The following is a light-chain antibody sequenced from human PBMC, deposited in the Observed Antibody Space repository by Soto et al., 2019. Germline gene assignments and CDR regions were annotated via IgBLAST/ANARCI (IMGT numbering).Light chain of an antibody. CDR1: QSVSNN. CDR3: QQYDNWPYT. J-gene: IGKJ2*01. V-gene: IGKV3-15*01. CDR2: GAS. Sequence: EIVMTHSPATLSVSPGERATLSCRASQSVSNNLAWHQQKPGQAPRLLIYGASTRATAIPARFSGSGSGTEFTLTISSLQSEDFAVYFCQQYDNWPYTFGQGTKVDIK.